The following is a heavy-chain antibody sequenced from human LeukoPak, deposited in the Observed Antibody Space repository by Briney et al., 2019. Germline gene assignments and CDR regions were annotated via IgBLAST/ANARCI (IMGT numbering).Heavy chain of an antibody. CDR3: ARATTRIYCSGGSCYSRYGMDV. CDR2: IIPIFGTA. CDR1: GYTFTGQY. V-gene: IGHV1-69*13. J-gene: IGHJ6*02. D-gene: IGHD2-15*01. Sequence: ASVKVSCETSGYTFTGQYLHWVRQAPGQGLEWMGGIIPIFGTANYAQKFQGRVTITADESTSTAYMELSSLRSEDTAVYYCARATTRIYCSGGSCYSRYGMDVWGQGTTVTVSS.